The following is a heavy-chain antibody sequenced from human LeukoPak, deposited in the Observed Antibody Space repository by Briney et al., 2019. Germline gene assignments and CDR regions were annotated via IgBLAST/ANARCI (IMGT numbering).Heavy chain of an antibody. CDR2: IYYSGST. CDR1: GGSISSDDYY. V-gene: IGHV4-30-4*08. J-gene: IGHJ4*02. Sequence: PSQTLSLTCTVSGGSISSDDYYWSWIRQPPGKGLEWIGYIYYSGSTYYNPSLKSRVTISVDTSKNQFSLKLSSVTAADTAVYYCVRANDLGHFDYWGQGTLVTVSS. CDR3: VRANDLGHFDY.